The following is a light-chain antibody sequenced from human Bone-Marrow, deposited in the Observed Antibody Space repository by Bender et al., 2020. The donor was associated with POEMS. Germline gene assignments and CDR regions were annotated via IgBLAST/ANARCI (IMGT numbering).Light chain of an antibody. V-gene: IGLV2-14*02. Sequence: QSALTQPASVSGSPGQSITISCTGTSSDVGSYNRVSWYQQHPGKAPKLIIHDVSNRPSGVSNRFSGSKSGNTASLTISWLKGEDEADYYCSSYTNRDSLAFGGGTKLTVL. J-gene: IGLJ2*01. CDR2: DVS. CDR3: SSYTNRDSLA. CDR1: SSDVGSYNR.